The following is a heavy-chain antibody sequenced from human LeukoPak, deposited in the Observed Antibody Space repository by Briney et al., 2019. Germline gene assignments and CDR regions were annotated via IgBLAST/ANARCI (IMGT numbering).Heavy chain of an antibody. J-gene: IGHJ6*03. V-gene: IGHV4-34*01. CDR3: VREALWSAYYYYHYMDV. CDR2: INHSGST. CDR1: GGSFSGYY. Sequence: SETLSLTCAVYGGSFSGYYWSWIRQPPGKGLEWIGEINHSGSTNYNPSLKSRVTISVDTSKNQFSLKLSSVTAADTAVYYCVREALWSAYYYYHYMDVWGKGTTVTVSS. D-gene: IGHD3-10*02.